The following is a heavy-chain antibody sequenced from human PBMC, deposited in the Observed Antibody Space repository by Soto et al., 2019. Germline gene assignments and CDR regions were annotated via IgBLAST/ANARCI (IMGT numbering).Heavy chain of an antibody. D-gene: IGHD1-26*01. CDR3: ARGGVVGALYYYYGMDV. CDR2: ISSSSSYI. V-gene: IGHV3-21*01. J-gene: IGHJ6*02. CDR1: GFTFSSYS. Sequence: GSLRLSCAASGFTFSSYSMNWVRQAPWKGLEWVSSISSSSSYIYYADSVKGRFTISRDNAKNSLYLQMNSLRAEDTAVYYCARGGVVGALYYYYGMDVWGQGT.